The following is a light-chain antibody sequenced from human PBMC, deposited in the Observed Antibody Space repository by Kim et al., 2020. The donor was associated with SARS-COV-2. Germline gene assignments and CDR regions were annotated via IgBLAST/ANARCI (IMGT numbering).Light chain of an antibody. CDR1: QSLSGW. CDR3: QQYNHYST. V-gene: IGKV1-5*03. J-gene: IGKJ1*01. CDR2: KTS. Sequence: PASGGHRFVITCRASQSLSGWLAWYQQKPGKALKLVIYKTSRLEIGVPSRFSGSGSETEFTLTISSLQPDDFATYYCQQYNHYSTFGQGTKVDIK.